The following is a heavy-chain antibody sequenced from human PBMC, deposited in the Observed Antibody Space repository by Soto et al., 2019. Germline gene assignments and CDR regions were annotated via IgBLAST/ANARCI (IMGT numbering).Heavy chain of an antibody. CDR2: ISTSGHV. Sequence: SETLSLTCSVSGGSLSKYYWSWIRQPAGKGLEWIGRISTSGHVVSKVSLRSRLTMLVDMSNNHFSLKLTSVTAADTAVYYCARDNNDFWSLYPLAFDYWGQGALVTVSS. V-gene: IGHV4-4*07. D-gene: IGHD3-3*01. CDR1: GGSLSKYY. J-gene: IGHJ4*02. CDR3: ARDNNDFWSLYPLAFDY.